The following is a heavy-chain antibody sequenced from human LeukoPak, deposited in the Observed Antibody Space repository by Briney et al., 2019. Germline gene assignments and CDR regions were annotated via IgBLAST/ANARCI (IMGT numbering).Heavy chain of an antibody. Sequence: PSETLSLTCTVSDYSLSNTYYWGWIRQPPGKGLEGIGNIHHSGITNYNPSLRGRVSISIDTSKNQFSLKLTSLKAADTAVYYCAREVADYGGYYYYHYMDVWGKGTTVTISS. CDR3: AREVADYGGYYYYHYMDV. D-gene: IGHD4-23*01. CDR1: DYSLSNTYY. V-gene: IGHV4-38-2*02. CDR2: IHHSGIT. J-gene: IGHJ6*03.